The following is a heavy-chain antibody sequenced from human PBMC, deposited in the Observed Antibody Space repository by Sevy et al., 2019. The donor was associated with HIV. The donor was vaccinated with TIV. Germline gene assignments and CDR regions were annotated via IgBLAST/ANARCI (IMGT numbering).Heavy chain of an antibody. Sequence: GGSLRLSCAASGFTFSRYWMSWLRQAPGKGLEWVADIKVDGSEKYYVDSVKGRFTISRDNAKNSLYLQMNSLRAEDTAVYYCARDCSSTRCLWGMDVWGQRTTVTVSS. V-gene: IGHV3-7*03. CDR2: IKVDGSEK. J-gene: IGHJ6*02. CDR1: GFTFSRYW. CDR3: ARDCSSTRCLWGMDV. D-gene: IGHD2-2*01.